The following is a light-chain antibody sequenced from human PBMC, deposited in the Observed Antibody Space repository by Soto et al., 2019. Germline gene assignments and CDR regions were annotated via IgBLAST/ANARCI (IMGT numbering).Light chain of an antibody. CDR3: QHFGSSLRT. CDR1: QNINTN. J-gene: IGKJ1*01. Sequence: EIEMTQSPATLSLSPGERATLSCRASQNINTNLAWYQQSPGRAPRLLIHGTSSRATGIPDRFSGSGSGTDFTLTISSLEPEDFAVYYCQHFGSSLRTFGQGTKVDIK. V-gene: IGKV3-20*01. CDR2: GTS.